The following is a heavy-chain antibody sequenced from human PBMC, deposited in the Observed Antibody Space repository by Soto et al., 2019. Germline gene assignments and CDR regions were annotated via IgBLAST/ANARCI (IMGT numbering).Heavy chain of an antibody. CDR2: ISGNGGTA. CDR3: AKNPEEVVPGGADY. J-gene: IGHJ4*02. CDR1: GFTFSVDG. D-gene: IGHD1-1*01. V-gene: IGHV3-23*01. Sequence: EVQLLESGGGLVQPGGSLRLSCAASGFTFSVDGMTWVRQGPGKGLEWVSLISGNGGTAYYADSVEGRFTISRDNSKNTLYLQMNSLRAEDTAVHYCAKNPEEVVPGGADYWGQGTLVTVSS.